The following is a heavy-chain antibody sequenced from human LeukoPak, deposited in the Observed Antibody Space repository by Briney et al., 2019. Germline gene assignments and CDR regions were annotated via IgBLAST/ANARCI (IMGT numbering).Heavy chain of an antibody. Sequence: SETLSLTCTVSGGSISSYYWSWIRQPPGKGLEWIGYIYYSGSTNYNPSLKSRVTISVDTSKNQFSLKLSSVTAADTAVYYCARGSSRKYYFDYWGQGTLVTVSS. J-gene: IGHJ4*02. CDR3: ARGSSRKYYFDY. V-gene: IGHV4-59*12. CDR1: GGSISSYY. CDR2: IYYSGST.